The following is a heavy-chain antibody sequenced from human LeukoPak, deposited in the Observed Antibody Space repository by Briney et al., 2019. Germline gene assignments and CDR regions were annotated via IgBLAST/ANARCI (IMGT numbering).Heavy chain of an antibody. CDR3: ARGRRWDLLVSRIDASDI. CDR2: IFSGGST. J-gene: IGHJ3*02. Sequence: GGSLRLSCAASGSSVSSNFMTWVRQAPGKGLEWVSVIFSGGSTYYADSVKGRFTISRDNSKNTLHLQMNSLRVEDTAVYYCARGRRWDLLVSRIDASDIWGQGTMVTVSS. D-gene: IGHD1-26*01. V-gene: IGHV3-53*01. CDR1: GSSVSSNF.